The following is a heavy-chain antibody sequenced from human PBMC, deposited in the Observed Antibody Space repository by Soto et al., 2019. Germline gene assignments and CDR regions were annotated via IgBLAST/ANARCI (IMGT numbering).Heavy chain of an antibody. D-gene: IGHD2-2*01. CDR3: AREGSSTSCYDY. CDR1: GFTFSSYW. CDR2: IKQDGSEK. Sequence: GGSLRLSCAASGFTFSSYWMSWVRQAPGKGLEWVANIKQDGSEKYYVDSVKVRFTISRYNAKNSLYLQMNSLISEDTAVYYCAREGSSTSCYDYWGQGTLVTVSS. J-gene: IGHJ4*02. V-gene: IGHV3-7*01.